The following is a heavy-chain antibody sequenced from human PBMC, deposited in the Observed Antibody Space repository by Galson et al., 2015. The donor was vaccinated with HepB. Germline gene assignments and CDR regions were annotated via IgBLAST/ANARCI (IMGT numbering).Heavy chain of an antibody. Sequence: SVKVSCKASGYTLTSYVMHWVRQAPGQRLEWMGWINTGTGNTRVAQKFHGRVTITRDTSASTDYMELSSLRSEDTAVFYCVLERTYCFHYWGQGTLVTVSS. CDR3: VLERTYCFHY. D-gene: IGHD3-3*01. V-gene: IGHV1-3*04. J-gene: IGHJ4*02. CDR1: GYTLTSYV. CDR2: INTGTGNT.